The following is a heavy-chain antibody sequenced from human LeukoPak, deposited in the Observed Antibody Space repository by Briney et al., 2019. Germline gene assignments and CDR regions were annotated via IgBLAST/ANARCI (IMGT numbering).Heavy chain of an antibody. J-gene: IGHJ4*02. CDR2: IYYSGST. CDR1: GGSISSSSYY. CDR3: ARHNSNWGSY. D-gene: IGHD7-27*01. V-gene: IGHV4-39*01. Sequence: SETLSLTCTVSGGSISSSSYYWGWIRQPPGKGLEWIGSIYYSGSTYYNPSLKSRVTISVDTSKNQSSLKLSSVTAADTAVYYCARHNSNWGSYWGQGTLVTVSS.